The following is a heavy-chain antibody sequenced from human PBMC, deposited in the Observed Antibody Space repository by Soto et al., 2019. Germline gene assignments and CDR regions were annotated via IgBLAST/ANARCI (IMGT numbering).Heavy chain of an antibody. Sequence: QVQLQESGPGLVKPSETLSLTCTVSGGSISSYYWSWIRQPPGKGLEWIGYIYYSGSTNYNPSLTNRVTXPXDXXKNQFSLKLSSVTAADTAVYYCAREGLTGTIGLYYYYGMDVWGQGTTVTVSS. CDR1: GGSISSYY. CDR2: IYYSGST. CDR3: AREGLTGTIGLYYYYGMDV. D-gene: IGHD1-7*01. V-gene: IGHV4-59*01. J-gene: IGHJ6*02.